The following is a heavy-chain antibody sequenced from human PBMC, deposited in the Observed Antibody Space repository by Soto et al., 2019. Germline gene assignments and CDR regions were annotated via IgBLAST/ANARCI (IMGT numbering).Heavy chain of an antibody. V-gene: IGHV2-5*02. Sequence: SGPTLVNPTQSLSLTCTFSGFSLTTSGVGVGWIRQPPGKALEWLALIFWDNDKRYSPSLKSRLTITKDTSKNQVVLTMTNVDPVDTATYYCAHSNRRPSCSGRNCYSFVYWGEGTLVTVSS. J-gene: IGHJ4*02. D-gene: IGHD2-15*01. CDR3: AHSNRRPSCSGRNCYSFVY. CDR1: GFSLTTSGVG. CDR2: IFWDNDK.